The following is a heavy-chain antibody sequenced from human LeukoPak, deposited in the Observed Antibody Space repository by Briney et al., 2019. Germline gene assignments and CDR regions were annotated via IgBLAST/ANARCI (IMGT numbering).Heavy chain of an antibody. CDR2: TYYRSKWYN. Sequence: SQTLSLTCATSGDSVSSNSAAWNWIRQSPSRGLEWLGRTYYRSKWYNDYAVSVKSRITTNPDTSKNQFSLQLNSVTPEDTAVYYCARDPLWFGELLYFDYWGQGTLVTVSS. J-gene: IGHJ4*02. V-gene: IGHV6-1*01. D-gene: IGHD3-10*01. CDR3: ARDPLWFGELLYFDY. CDR1: GDSVSSNSAA.